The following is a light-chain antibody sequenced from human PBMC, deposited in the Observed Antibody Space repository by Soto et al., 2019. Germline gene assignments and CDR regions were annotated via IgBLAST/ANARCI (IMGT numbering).Light chain of an antibody. Sequence: IQLTQSPSSLSASVGERVTITCRASQGISSFLAWYQQEPGKAPKLLISGATTLQSGVPSRFSVSGSGTNFTLTIRSLQPEAFATYYCQQFKSYVSFGQGTRLEIK. V-gene: IGKV1-9*01. CDR1: QGISSF. J-gene: IGKJ5*01. CDR2: GAT. CDR3: QQFKSYVS.